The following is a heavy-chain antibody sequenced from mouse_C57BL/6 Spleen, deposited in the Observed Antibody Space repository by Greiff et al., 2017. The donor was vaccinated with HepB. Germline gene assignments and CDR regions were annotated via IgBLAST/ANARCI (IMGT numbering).Heavy chain of an antibody. D-gene: IGHD1-1*01. V-gene: IGHV1-82*01. CDR1: GYAFSSSW. J-gene: IGHJ2*01. CDR3: ARGYYGSTFDY. CDR2: IYPGDGDT. Sequence: VQLQQSGPELVTPGASVKISCKASGYAFSSSWMNWVKQWPGKGLEWIGRIYPGDGDTNYNGKFKGKATLTADKTSSAAYMQLSSLTSVDSAVYVCARGYYGSTFDYWGQGTTLTVSS.